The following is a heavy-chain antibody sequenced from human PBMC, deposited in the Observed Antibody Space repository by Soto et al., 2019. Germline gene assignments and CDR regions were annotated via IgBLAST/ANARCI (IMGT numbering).Heavy chain of an antibody. CDR1: GVSISSLSYY. CDR2: IYYSGST. V-gene: IGHV4-39*01. CDR3: ARLNNYYYYGMDV. J-gene: IGHJ6*02. Sequence: ETLSLSCTVSGVSISSLSYYLGCIRQPPGKGLEWIGSIYYSGSTYYNPSLRSRVTIAVDTSKNQFSLKLSSETAADTAAYYWARLNNYYYYGMDVWGQGTTVTVSS.